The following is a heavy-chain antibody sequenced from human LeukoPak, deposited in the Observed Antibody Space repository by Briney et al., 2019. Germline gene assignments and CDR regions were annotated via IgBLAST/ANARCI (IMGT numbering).Heavy chain of an antibody. CDR3: ARERGLGELLYCMDV. CDR2: INPNSGGT. V-gene: IGHV1-2*02. J-gene: IGHJ6*03. CDR1: GYTFTGYY. Sequence: ASVKVSCKASGYTFTGYYMHWVRQAPGQGLEWMGWINPNSGGTNYAQKFQGRVTMTRDTSISTAYMELSRLRSDDTAVYYCARERGLGELLYCMDVWGKGTTVTVSS. D-gene: IGHD3-10*01.